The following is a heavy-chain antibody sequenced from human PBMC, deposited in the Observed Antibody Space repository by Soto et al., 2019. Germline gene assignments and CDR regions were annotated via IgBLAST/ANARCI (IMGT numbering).Heavy chain of an antibody. J-gene: IGHJ4*02. V-gene: IGHV1-69*13. D-gene: IGHD3-22*01. CDR1: GGTFSSYA. Sequence: ASVKVSCKASGGTFSSYAISWVRQAPGQGLDWMGGIIPIFGTANYAQKFQGRVTITADESTSTAYMELSSLRSEDTAVYYRARSSGGAYYYDSSGYYDYWGQGTLVTVSS. CDR2: IIPIFGTA. CDR3: ARSSGGAYYYDSSGYYDY.